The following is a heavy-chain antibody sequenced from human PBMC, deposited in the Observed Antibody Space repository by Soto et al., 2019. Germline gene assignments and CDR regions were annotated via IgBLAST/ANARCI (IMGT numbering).Heavy chain of an antibody. D-gene: IGHD3-10*01. Sequence: SETLSLTCTVSGGSVIGYYWGWILQPPGRGLEYIGHIHYSGSTNYNPSLKSRVTMSVDASRNQFSLKLNSVTAADTAVYFCARHYNSGSYPLDCWGQGTLVT. CDR2: IHYSGST. CDR3: ARHYNSGSYPLDC. V-gene: IGHV4-59*08. CDR1: GGSVIGYY. J-gene: IGHJ4*02.